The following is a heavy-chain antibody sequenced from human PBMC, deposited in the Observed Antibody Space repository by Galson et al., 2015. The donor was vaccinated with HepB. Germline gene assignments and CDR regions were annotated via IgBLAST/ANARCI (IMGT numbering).Heavy chain of an antibody. CDR3: ARVRSYGSVPPDY. J-gene: IGHJ4*02. Sequence: SLRLSCAASGFTFSDYAIHWVRQAPGKGLEWVAVISYDGGKKYHADSVTGRLTISRDNSNNTLYLEMKSLTAEDTAMYYCARVRSYGSVPPDYWGQGTLVTVSS. CDR1: GFTFSDYA. V-gene: IGHV3-30-3*01. CDR2: ISYDGGKK. D-gene: IGHD3-10*01.